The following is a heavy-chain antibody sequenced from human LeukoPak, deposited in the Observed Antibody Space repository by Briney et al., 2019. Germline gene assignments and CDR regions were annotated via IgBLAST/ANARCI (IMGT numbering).Heavy chain of an antibody. CDR1: GFTFTTFW. V-gene: IGHV3-74*01. D-gene: IGHD2-15*01. Sequence: GGSLRLSCATSGFTFTTFWMHWVRQVPGKGLVWVSRINHDGSSTNYADSVKGRFTISRDNAKNTVHLQMNSLRAEDTAVYYCARKSIYCSGGSCYCDYWGQGTLVTVSS. J-gene: IGHJ4*02. CDR2: INHDGSST. CDR3: ARKSIYCSGGSCYCDY.